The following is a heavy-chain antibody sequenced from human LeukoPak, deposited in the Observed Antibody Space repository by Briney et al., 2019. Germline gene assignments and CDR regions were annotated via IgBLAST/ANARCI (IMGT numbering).Heavy chain of an antibody. D-gene: IGHD4-17*01. CDR3: ARDRRHDYGDYYYGMDV. V-gene: IGHV4-30-2*01. Sequence: PSETLSLTCAVSGGSISSGGYSWSWIRQPPGKGLEWIGYIYHSGGTYYNPSLKSRVTISVDRSKNQFSLKLSSVTAADTAVYYCARDRRHDYGDYYYGMDVWGQGTTVTVSS. CDR2: IYHSGGT. CDR1: GGSISSGGYS. J-gene: IGHJ6*02.